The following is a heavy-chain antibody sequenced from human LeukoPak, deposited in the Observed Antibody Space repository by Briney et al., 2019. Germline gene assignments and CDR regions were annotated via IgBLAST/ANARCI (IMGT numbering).Heavy chain of an antibody. Sequence: GASVKVSCKASGGTFSSYAISWVRQAPGQGLEWMGGIIPIFGTANYAQKFQGRVTITADESTSTAYMELSSLRSEDTAVYYCARAHSVYRIVVVTPLGYWGQGTLVTVSS. J-gene: IGHJ4*02. V-gene: IGHV1-69*13. CDR3: ARAHSVYRIVVVTPLGY. D-gene: IGHD3-22*01. CDR2: IIPIFGTA. CDR1: GGTFSSYA.